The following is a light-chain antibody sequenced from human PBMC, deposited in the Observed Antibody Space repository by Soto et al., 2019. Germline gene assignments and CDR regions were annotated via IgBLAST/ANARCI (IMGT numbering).Light chain of an antibody. CDR3: SSYTSSSVV. V-gene: IGLV2-14*01. Sequence: SALTQPASVSGSPGQSITISCTGTSSDVGGYNYVSWYQQHPGKAPKLMIFEVSNRPSGVSNRFSGFKSGNTASLTISGLQAEDEADYYCSSYTSSSVVFGGGTKVTVL. CDR1: SSDVGGYNY. CDR2: EVS. J-gene: IGLJ2*01.